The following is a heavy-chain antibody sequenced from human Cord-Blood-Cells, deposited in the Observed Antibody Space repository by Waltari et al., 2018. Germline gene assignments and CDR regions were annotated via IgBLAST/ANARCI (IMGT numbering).Heavy chain of an antibody. CDR3: ARPPSDRGSKYFQH. J-gene: IGHJ1*01. CDR2: ISSSSSYI. Sequence: EVQLVESGGGLVKPGGSLRLSCAASGFTFSSYSMNWVRQAPGKGLGLVSSISSSSSYIYYADSGKGRFTISRDNAKNSLYLQMNSLRAEDTAVYYCARPPSDRGSKYFQHWGQGTLVTVSS. V-gene: IGHV3-21*01. D-gene: IGHD3-22*01. CDR1: GFTFSSYS.